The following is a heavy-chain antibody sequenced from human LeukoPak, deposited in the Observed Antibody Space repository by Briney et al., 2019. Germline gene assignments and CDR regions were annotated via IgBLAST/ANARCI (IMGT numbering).Heavy chain of an antibody. CDR2: MNPNSGNT. J-gene: IGHJ6*03. CDR3: ARQQEGFGELLPYYYYYMDV. V-gene: IGHV1-8*01. CDR1: GYTCTSYD. Sequence: ASVKVSCKASGYTCTSYDINWVRQATGQGLEWMGWMNPNSGNTGYAQKFQGRVTMTRNTSISTAYMELSSLRSEDTAVYYCARQQEGFGELLPYYYYYMDVWGKGTTVTVSS. D-gene: IGHD3-10*01.